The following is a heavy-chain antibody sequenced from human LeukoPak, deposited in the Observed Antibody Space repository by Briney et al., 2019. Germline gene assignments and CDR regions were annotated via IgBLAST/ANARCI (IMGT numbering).Heavy chain of an antibody. J-gene: IGHJ4*02. V-gene: IGHV4-39*01. CDR3: ARRYYKSGGSYSLRPPYYFDL. CDR2: IYATGTP. CDR1: GDSIRALNYY. D-gene: IGHD3-22*01. Sequence: SETLSLTCTVSGDSIRALNYYWAWIRQTPGKGLQWIGSIYATGTPYYNPPLRSRVTMSIDTPKNQFFLNVTSVTAADTAVYYCARRYYKSGGSYSLRPPYYFDLWGQGTLVTVSS.